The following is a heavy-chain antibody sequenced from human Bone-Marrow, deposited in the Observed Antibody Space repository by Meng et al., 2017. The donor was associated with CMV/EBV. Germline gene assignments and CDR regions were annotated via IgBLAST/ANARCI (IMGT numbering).Heavy chain of an antibody. D-gene: IGHD3-16*01. J-gene: IGHJ4*02. CDR1: GFTFDDYG. CDR2: INWNGGST. V-gene: IGHV3-20*04. Sequence: ETLSLTCAASGFTFDDYGMSWVRQAPGKGLEWVSGINWNGGSTGYADSVKGRFTISRDNAKNSLYLQMNSLRAEDTALYYCARTNLPGGSYAGWPVNYWGQGTLVTVSS. CDR3: ARTNLPGGSYAGWPVNY.